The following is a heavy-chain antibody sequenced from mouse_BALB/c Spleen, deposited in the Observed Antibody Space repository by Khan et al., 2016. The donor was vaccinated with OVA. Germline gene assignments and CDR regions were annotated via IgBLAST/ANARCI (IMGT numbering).Heavy chain of an antibody. CDR2: INTETGEP. Sequence: QIQLVQSGPELEKPGETVKISCKASGYTFTDYSMHWVKQAPGKGLKWMGWINTETGEPTYADDFKGRFAFSLETSASTAYLQINNLKNEDTATYFCARGPYYYGSSSFAYWGQGTLVTVSA. CDR3: ARGPYYYGSSSFAY. D-gene: IGHD1-1*01. J-gene: IGHJ3*01. CDR1: GYTFTDYS. V-gene: IGHV9-2-1*01.